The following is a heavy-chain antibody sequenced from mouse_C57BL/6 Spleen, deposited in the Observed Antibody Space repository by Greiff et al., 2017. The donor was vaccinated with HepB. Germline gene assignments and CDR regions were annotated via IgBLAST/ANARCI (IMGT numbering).Heavy chain of an antibody. D-gene: IGHD2-2*01. V-gene: IGHV5-4*01. CDR3: ARDGEYGYDGAMDY. CDR2: ISDGGSYT. Sequence: EVQLQESGGGLVKPGGSLKLSCAASGFTFSSYAMSWVRQTPEKRLEWVATISDGGSYTYYPDNVKGRFPISRDNAKNNLYLQMSHLKSEDTAMYYCARDGEYGYDGAMDYWGQGTSVTVSS. CDR1: GFTFSSYA. J-gene: IGHJ4*01.